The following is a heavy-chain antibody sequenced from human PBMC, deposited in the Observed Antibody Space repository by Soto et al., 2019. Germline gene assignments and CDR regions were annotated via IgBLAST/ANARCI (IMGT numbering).Heavy chain of an antibody. V-gene: IGHV1-69*01. CDR1: GGTFSSYA. CDR2: IIPIFGTA. J-gene: IGHJ6*02. D-gene: IGHD3-10*01. Sequence: QVQLVQSGAEVKKPGSSVKVSCKASGGTFSSYAISWVRQAPGQGHEWMGGIIPIFGTANYAQKFQGRVTITADESTSTAYVELSSLRSEDTAVYYCARAPITMVKTGNYGMDVWGQGTTVTVSS. CDR3: ARAPITMVKTGNYGMDV.